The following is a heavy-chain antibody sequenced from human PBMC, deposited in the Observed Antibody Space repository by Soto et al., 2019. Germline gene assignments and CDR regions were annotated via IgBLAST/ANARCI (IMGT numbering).Heavy chain of an antibody. CDR2: ISYDGSNK. D-gene: IGHD3-22*01. CDR3: ARDGYYYQHDI. J-gene: IGHJ3*02. V-gene: IGHV3-30*03. CDR1: GFTFSSYG. Sequence: GGSLRLSCAASGFTFSSYGMHWVRQAPGKGLEWVAVISYDGSNKYYADSVKGRFTISRDNSKNTLYLQMSSLRAEDTAVYYCARDGYYYQHDIWGQGTMVTVSS.